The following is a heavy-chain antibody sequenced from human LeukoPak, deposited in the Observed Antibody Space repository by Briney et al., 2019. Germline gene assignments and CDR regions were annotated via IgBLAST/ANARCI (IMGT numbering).Heavy chain of an antibody. CDR1: GFTFSSYS. J-gene: IGHJ4*02. CDR3: ARDDYYYDSSGYSAGEDY. D-gene: IGHD3-22*01. CDR2: ISSSSSYI. V-gene: IGHV3-21*01. Sequence: PGGSLRLSCADSGFTFSSYSMNWVRQAPGKGLEWVSSISSSSSYIYYADSVKGRFTISRDNAKNSLYLQMNSLRAEDTAVYYCARDDYYYDSSGYSAGEDYWGQGTLVTVSS.